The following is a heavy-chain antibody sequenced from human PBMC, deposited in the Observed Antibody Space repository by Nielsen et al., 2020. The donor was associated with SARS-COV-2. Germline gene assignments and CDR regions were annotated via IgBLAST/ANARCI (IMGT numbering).Heavy chain of an antibody. CDR3: AKDIGDSGSYPLFDY. CDR1: GFTFDDYA. CDR2: ISWNSGSI. Sequence: SLKISCAASGFTFDDYAMHWVRQAPGKGLEWVSGISWNSGSIGYADSVKGRFTISRDNAKNSLYLQMNSLRAEDTALYYCAKDIGDSGSYPLFDYWGQGTLVTVSS. V-gene: IGHV3-9*01. D-gene: IGHD3-10*01. J-gene: IGHJ4*02.